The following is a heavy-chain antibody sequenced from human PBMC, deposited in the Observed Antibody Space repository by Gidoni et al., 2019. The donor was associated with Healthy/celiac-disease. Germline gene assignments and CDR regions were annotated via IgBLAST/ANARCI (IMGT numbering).Heavy chain of an antibody. CDR1: GVTVDDYA. J-gene: IGHJ4*02. D-gene: IGHD3-22*01. CDR2: SSWHSGSI. V-gene: IGHV3-9*01. Sequence: EVQLVESGGGVVQPGRSLRRSCAASGVTVDDYAMHWVRQAPGKGLEWVSGSSWHSGSIGYADSVKGRFTISRDNAKNSLYLQMNSLRAEDTALYYCAKGPHYYDTDKRFDYWGQGTLVTVSS. CDR3: AKGPHYYDTDKRFDY.